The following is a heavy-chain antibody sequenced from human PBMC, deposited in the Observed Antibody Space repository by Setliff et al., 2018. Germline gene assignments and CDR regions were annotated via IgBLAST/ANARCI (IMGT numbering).Heavy chain of an antibody. J-gene: IGHJ4*02. CDR2: MNPKSGNA. V-gene: IGHV1-8*01. D-gene: IGHD3-10*02. Sequence: GASVKVSCKASGYTFTSYDINWVRQAIGQGLEWVGWMNPKSGNAGSVQKFQGRVSMTRNTSISTAYMELSNLRSEDTAVYYCVSGADYWGQGTLVTVSS. CDR3: VSGADY. CDR1: GYTFTSYD.